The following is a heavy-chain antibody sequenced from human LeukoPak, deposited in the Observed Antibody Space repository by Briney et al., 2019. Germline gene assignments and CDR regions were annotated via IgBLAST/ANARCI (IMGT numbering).Heavy chain of an antibody. CDR3: AREFELPDTPDHDY. Sequence: GGSLRLSCAASGFTFSSYSMNWVRQAPGKGLEWVSSISSSSSYIYYADSVKGRFTISRDNAKNSLYLQMNSLRAEDAAVYYCAREFELPDTPDHDYWGQGTLVTVSS. D-gene: IGHD1-26*01. V-gene: IGHV3-21*01. CDR2: ISSSSSYI. CDR1: GFTFSSYS. J-gene: IGHJ4*02.